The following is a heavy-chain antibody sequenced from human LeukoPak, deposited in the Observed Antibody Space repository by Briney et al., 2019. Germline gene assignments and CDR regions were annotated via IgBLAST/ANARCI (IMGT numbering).Heavy chain of an antibody. D-gene: IGHD4-17*01. CDR3: AKDARLYGDYVPYFDY. J-gene: IGHJ4*02. Sequence: PGGSLRLSCAASGFTFSSYSMNWVRQAPGKGLEWVAVIWYDGSNKYYADSVKGRFTISRDNSKNTLYLQMNSLRAEDTAVYYCAKDARLYGDYVPYFDYWGQGTLVTVSS. CDR1: GFTFSSYS. CDR2: IWYDGSNK. V-gene: IGHV3-33*06.